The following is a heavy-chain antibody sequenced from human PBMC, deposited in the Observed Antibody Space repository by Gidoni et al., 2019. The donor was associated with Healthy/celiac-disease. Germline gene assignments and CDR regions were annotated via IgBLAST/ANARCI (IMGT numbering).Heavy chain of an antibody. Sequence: EVQLLESGGGLVQPGGSLSLSCSASGFTFSSSAMSWVRQAPGKGLEWVSAISGSGGSTYYADSVKGRFTISRDNSKNTLYLQMNSLRAEDTAVYYCAKDRTNSSIPRWGFDYWGQGTLVTVSS. V-gene: IGHV3-23*01. D-gene: IGHD2-2*01. CDR1: GFTFSSSA. CDR2: ISGSGGST. CDR3: AKDRTNSSIPRWGFDY. J-gene: IGHJ4*02.